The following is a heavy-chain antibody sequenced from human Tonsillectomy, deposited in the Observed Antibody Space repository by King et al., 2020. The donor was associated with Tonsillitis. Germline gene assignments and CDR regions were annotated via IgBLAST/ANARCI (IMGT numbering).Heavy chain of an antibody. Sequence: QLVQSGAEVKKPGASVKVSCKASGYTFTNYDINWVRQGTGQGLEWMGWRDPSSGDADYSKKFQGRVAMTRNTSISTAYMELRSLRSEETAVYYCARGVDFWGQGTLVTVSS. V-gene: IGHV1-8*02. J-gene: IGHJ4*02. CDR1: GYTFTNYD. CDR2: RDPSSGDA. CDR3: ARGVDF.